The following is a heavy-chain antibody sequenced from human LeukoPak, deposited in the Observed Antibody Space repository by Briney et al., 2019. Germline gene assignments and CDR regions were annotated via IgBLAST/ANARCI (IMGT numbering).Heavy chain of an antibody. D-gene: IGHD2-15*01. V-gene: IGHV1-46*01. Sequence: ASVKVSCKASGYTFTSYYMHWVRQAPGQGLEWMGIISPSGGSTSYAQKFQGRVTMTRDTSTSTVYMELSSLRSEDTAVYYCARASSWSRPYYYGMDVWGQGTTVTVSS. CDR3: ARASSWSRPYYYGMDV. CDR1: GYTFTSYY. J-gene: IGHJ6*02. CDR2: ISPSGGST.